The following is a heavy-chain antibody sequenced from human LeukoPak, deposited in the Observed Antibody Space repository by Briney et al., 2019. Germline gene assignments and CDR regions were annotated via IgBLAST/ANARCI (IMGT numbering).Heavy chain of an antibody. CDR2: MNPNTGNT. CDR1: GYTFTGYD. D-gene: IGHD2-15*01. Sequence: GASVKVSCKASGYTFTGYDINWVRQAPGQGLEWMGWMNPNTGNTGYAQKFRGRVTMTRNTSISTASMELSSLTSEDTAVYYCARGAAGSHCSCGSCPDFDYWGQGTLVSVSS. J-gene: IGHJ4*02. CDR3: ARGAAGSHCSCGSCPDFDY. V-gene: IGHV1-8*01.